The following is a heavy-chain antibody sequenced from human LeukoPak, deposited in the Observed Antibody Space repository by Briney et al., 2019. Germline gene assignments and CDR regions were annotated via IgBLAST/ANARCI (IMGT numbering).Heavy chain of an antibody. D-gene: IGHD3-22*01. Sequence: GGSLRLSCAASGFSFSSYWMSWVRQAPGKGLEWVAVISYDGHDKYYADSVKGRFTISRDNSKNTLYLQMNSLRAEDTAVYYCARDLNYYYDSSAFDYWGQGTLVTVSS. CDR1: GFSFSSYW. CDR2: ISYDGHDK. V-gene: IGHV3-30*03. CDR3: ARDLNYYYDSSAFDY. J-gene: IGHJ4*02.